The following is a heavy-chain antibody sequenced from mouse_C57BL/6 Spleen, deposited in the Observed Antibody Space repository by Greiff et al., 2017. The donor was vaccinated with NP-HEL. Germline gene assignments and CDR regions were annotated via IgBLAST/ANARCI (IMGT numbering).Heavy chain of an antibody. CDR1: GYTFTSYW. Sequence: VQLQQSGAELVKPGASVKMSCKASGYTFTSYWITWVKQRPGQGLEWIGDIYPGSGSTNYNEKFKSKATLTVDTSSSTAYMQLSSLTSEDSAVYYCAIYYYGTAMDYWGQGTSVTVSS. V-gene: IGHV1-55*01. CDR3: AIYYYGTAMDY. J-gene: IGHJ4*01. CDR2: IYPGSGST. D-gene: IGHD1-1*01.